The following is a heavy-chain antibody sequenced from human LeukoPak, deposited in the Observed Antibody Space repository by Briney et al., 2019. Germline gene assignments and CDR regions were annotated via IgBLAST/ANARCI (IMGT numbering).Heavy chain of an antibody. V-gene: IGHV3-30*18. J-gene: IGHJ6*02. CDR3: AKISRYYYYGMDV. CDR1: GFTFSSYG. Sequence: PGGSLRLSCAASGFTFSSYGMHWVRQAPGKGLEWVAVISYDGSNKYYADSVKGRFTISRDNSKNTLYLQMNSLRAEDTAVYYCAKISRYYYYGMDVWGQGTTVTVSS. CDR2: ISYDGSNK.